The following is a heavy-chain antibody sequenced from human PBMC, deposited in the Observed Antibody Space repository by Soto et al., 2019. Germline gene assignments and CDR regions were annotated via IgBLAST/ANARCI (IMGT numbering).Heavy chain of an antibody. CDR3: ARELRYFDWLLYNWFDP. V-gene: IGHV4-59*01. D-gene: IGHD3-9*01. CDR2: IYYSGST. CDR1: GGSISSYY. Sequence: PSETLSLTCTVSGGSISSYYWSWIRQPPGKGLEWIGYIYYSGSTNYNPSLNSRVTISVDTSKNQFSLKLSSVTAADTAVYYCARELRYFDWLLYNWFDPWGQGTLVSVAS. J-gene: IGHJ5*02.